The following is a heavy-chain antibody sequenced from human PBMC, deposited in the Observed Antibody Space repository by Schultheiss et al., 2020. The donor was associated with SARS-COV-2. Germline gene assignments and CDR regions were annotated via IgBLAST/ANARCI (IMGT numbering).Heavy chain of an antibody. D-gene: IGHD2-21*02. CDR2: IKEDGSEK. J-gene: IGHJ4*02. CDR1: QFTFSDYR. CDR3: VKGVTFD. V-gene: IGHV3-7*01. Sequence: GASLKISCAASQFTFSDYRMNWVRQAPGKGLEWVANIKEDGSEKYYVDSVKGRFTISRDNAKNTLYLQMNSLRAEDTAVYYCVKGVTFDWGQGTLVTVSS.